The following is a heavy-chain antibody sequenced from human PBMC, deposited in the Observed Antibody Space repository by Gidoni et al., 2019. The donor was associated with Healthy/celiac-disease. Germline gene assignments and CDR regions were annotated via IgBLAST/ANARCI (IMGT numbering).Heavy chain of an antibody. J-gene: IGHJ5*02. CDR3: ARVKTIFGVVTRYNWFDP. CDR1: GGSFRGYY. V-gene: IGHV4-34*01. D-gene: IGHD3-3*01. CDR2: INHSGST. Sequence: QVQLQQWGAGLLKPSETLSLTCAVYGGSFRGYYWSWIRQPPGKGLEWIGEINHSGSTNYNPSLKSRVTISVDTSKNQFSLKLSSVTAADTAVYYCARVKTIFGVVTRYNWFDPWGQGTLVTVSS.